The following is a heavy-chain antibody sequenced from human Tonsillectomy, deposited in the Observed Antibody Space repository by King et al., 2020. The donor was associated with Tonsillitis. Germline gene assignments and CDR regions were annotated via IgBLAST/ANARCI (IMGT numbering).Heavy chain of an antibody. CDR1: GYSFTKYW. Sequence: VQLVESGAEVKKPGESLKISCKGSGYSFTKYWLSWVRPMPGKSLEWVAIIYPGDSYTNYTPSFQGQVTISADNSTSTAYLQWSSLKASDTAMYYCARLEEPYTTISVFDIWGQGTMVTVSS. CDR2: IYPGDSYT. V-gene: IGHV5-51*01. D-gene: IGHD1-1*01. J-gene: IGHJ3*02. CDR3: ARLEEPYTTISVFDI.